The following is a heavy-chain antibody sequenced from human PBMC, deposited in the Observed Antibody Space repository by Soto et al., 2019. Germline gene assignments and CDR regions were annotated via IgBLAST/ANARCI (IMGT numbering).Heavy chain of an antibody. CDR3: ARVPDV. CDR1: GGSISSCGYS. V-gene: IGHV4-30-2*01. CDR2: IYHSGST. J-gene: IGHJ6*02. Sequence: SETLSLTCAVSGGSISSCGYSWTWIRQPPGKGLEWIGYIYHSGSTYYNPSLKSRVTISVDRSKNQFSLKLNSVTAADTAVYYCARVPDVWGQGTTVTVSS.